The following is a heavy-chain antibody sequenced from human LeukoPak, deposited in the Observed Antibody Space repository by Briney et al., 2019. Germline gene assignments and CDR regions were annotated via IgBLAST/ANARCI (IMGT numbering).Heavy chain of an antibody. Sequence: GGSLRLSCAASGFTFRNYAMMWVRQAPGKGPEWVSTVSGSGGGTYYADSVKGRFTISRDNSKNTLYLQMNSLRGEDTAVYYCARGAYSSSWYLFDPWGQGTLVTVSS. CDR2: VSGSGGGT. CDR3: ARGAYSSSWYLFDP. CDR1: GFTFRNYA. V-gene: IGHV3-23*01. J-gene: IGHJ5*02. D-gene: IGHD6-13*01.